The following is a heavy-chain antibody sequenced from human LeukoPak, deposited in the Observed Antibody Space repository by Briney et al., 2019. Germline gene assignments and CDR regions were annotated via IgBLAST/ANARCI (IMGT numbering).Heavy chain of an antibody. V-gene: IGHV1-3*01. J-gene: IGHJ4*02. CDR2: INAGNGNT. CDR1: GYTFTSYA. D-gene: IGHD6-19*01. Sequence: ASVKVSCKASGYTFTSYAMHWVRQAPGQRLEWMGWINAGNGNTKYSQKFQGRVTITRDTSASTAYMELSSLRSEDTAVYYCARGYSSGRVFDYWGQGTLVTVSS. CDR3: ARGYSSGRVFDY.